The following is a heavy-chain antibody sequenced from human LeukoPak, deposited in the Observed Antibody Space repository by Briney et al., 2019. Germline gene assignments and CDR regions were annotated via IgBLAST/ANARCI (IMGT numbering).Heavy chain of an antibody. CDR3: ARDPSGSGWSLSD. V-gene: IGHV3-74*01. CDR2: INSDGSIT. D-gene: IGHD6-19*01. Sequence: GGSLRLSCAASGFTFTTYWMHWVRQAPGKGLVWVSHINSDGSITSYADSVKGRFTISRDNSKNTVCLQMNSLRVEDTAVYYCARDPSGSGWSLSDWGQGTPVTVSS. CDR1: GFTFTTYW. J-gene: IGHJ4*02.